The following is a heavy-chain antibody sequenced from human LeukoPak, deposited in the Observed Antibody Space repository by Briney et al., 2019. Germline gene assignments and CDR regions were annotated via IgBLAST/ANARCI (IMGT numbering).Heavy chain of an antibody. CDR3: ARDWAHFGY. D-gene: IGHD3-10*01. Sequence: PGGSLRLSCAASGFTFSDYWMSWVRQASGKGLEWVANMNQDGSEKYYVDSVKGRFTISRDNAKNSLSLQMNSLRAEDTAVYYCARDWAHFGYWGQGTLVTVSS. J-gene: IGHJ4*02. CDR2: MNQDGSEK. CDR1: GFTFSDYW. V-gene: IGHV3-7*01.